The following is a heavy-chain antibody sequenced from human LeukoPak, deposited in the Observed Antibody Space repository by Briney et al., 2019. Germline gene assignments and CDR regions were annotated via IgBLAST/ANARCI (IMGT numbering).Heavy chain of an antibody. CDR1: GGSISSYY. CDR2: IYYSGST. D-gene: IGHD6-13*01. CDR3: ARHIIAAAGHFDY. V-gene: IGHV4-59*08. Sequence: SETLSLTCTVSGGSISSYYWSWIRQPPGKGLEWIGYIYYSGSTNYNPSLKSRVTISVDTSKNQFSLKLSSVTAADTAVYYCARHIIAAAGHFDYWGQGTLVTVSS. J-gene: IGHJ4*02.